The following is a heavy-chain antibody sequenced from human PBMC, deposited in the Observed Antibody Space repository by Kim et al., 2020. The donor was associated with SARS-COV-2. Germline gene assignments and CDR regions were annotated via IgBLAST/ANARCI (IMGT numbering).Heavy chain of an antibody. D-gene: IGHD2-21*02. V-gene: IGHV3-30*04. J-gene: IGHJ4*02. CDR2: ISYDGSNK. CDR3: ASADLAYCCCDCYGGFDY. CDR1: GFTFSSYA. Sequence: GGSLRLSCAASGFTFSSYAMHWVRQAPGKGLEWVAVISYDGSNKYYADSVKGRFTISRDNSKNTLYLQMNSLRAEDTAVYYCASADLAYCCCDCYGGFDYWGQGTLVTVSS.